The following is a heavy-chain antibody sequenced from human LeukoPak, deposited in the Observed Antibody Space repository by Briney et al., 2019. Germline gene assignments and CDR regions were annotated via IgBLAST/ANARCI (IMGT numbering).Heavy chain of an antibody. CDR1: GYTFTGYY. CDR2: INPNSGAT. D-gene: IGHD3-10*01. V-gene: IGHV1-2*02. CDR3: ARDASSGTYRRLETRFDP. J-gene: IGHJ5*02. Sequence: ASVKVSCKAYGYTFTGYYMHWVRQAPGQGLEWMGWINPNSGATLYAQNFQGGVSMTRDTSISTAYMDLSRLRSDDTAVYYCARDASSGTYRRLETRFDPWGQGTLVTVSS.